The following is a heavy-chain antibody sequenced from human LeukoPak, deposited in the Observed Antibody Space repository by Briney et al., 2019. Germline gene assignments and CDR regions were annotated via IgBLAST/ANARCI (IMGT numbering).Heavy chain of an antibody. CDR2: IIPIFGTA. Sequence: TVKVSCKASGGTFSSYAISWVRQAPGQGLEWMGGIIPIFGTANYAQKFQGRVTITADESTSTAYMELSSLRSEDTAVYYCARDGQWLVRGEEGFDPWGQGTLVTVSS. J-gene: IGHJ5*02. D-gene: IGHD6-19*01. CDR1: GGTFSSYA. V-gene: IGHV1-69*13. CDR3: ARDGQWLVRGEEGFDP.